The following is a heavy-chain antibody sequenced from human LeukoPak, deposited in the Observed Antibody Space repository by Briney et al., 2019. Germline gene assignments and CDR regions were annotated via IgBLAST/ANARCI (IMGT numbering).Heavy chain of an antibody. CDR2: ISSSSSTI. D-gene: IGHD1-1*01. J-gene: IGHJ4*02. V-gene: IGHV3-48*01. Sequence: PGGSLRLSCAASGFTFSSYSMNWVRQAPGKGLEWVSYISSSSSTIYYADSVKGRFTISRDNAKNSLYLQMNSLRAEDTAVYYCARGSNRSGYPRWGQGTLVTVSS. CDR3: ARGSNRSGYPR. CDR1: GFTFSSYS.